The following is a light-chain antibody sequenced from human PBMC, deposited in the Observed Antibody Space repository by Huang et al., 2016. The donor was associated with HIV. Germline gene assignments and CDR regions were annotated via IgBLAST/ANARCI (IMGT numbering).Light chain of an antibody. CDR1: QSVNTY. J-gene: IGKJ4*01. CDR2: DAS. Sequence: EIVLTQSPATLSLSPGERATLSCGASQSVNTYLAWYQQNPGQAPRLLIYDASNRATGIPARFSGSGSGTDFTLTISSLEPEDFAVYYCQQRSNWPLTFGGGTKVEIK. V-gene: IGKV3-11*01. CDR3: QQRSNWPLT.